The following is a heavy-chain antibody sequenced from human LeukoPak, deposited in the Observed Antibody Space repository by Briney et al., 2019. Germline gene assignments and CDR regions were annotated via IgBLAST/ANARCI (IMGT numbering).Heavy chain of an antibody. CDR3: AKDLGYSSSWFEPSDY. D-gene: IGHD6-13*01. Sequence: GGSLRLSCAASGFTFSSYGMHWVRQAPGKGLEWVAFIRYDGSNKYYADSVKGRFTISRDNSKNTLYLQMNSLRAEDTAVYYCAKDLGYSSSWFEPSDYWGQGTLVTVSS. CDR2: IRYDGSNK. J-gene: IGHJ4*02. V-gene: IGHV3-30*02. CDR1: GFTFSSYG.